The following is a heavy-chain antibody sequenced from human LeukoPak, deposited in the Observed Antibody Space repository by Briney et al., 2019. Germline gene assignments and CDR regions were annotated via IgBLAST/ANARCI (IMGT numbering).Heavy chain of an antibody. CDR2: IYPGDSDT. D-gene: IGHD6-13*01. CDR1: GYSFTSYL. J-gene: IGHJ4*02. V-gene: IGHV5-51*01. Sequence: GDSLKISCKASGYSFTSYLIGWVRQIPGKGLEWLGIIYPGDSDTRYSPSFQGQVTISADKSISTAYLQWSSLKASDTAMYYCARLADSSSWYVFDYWGQGTLVTVSS. CDR3: ARLADSSSWYVFDY.